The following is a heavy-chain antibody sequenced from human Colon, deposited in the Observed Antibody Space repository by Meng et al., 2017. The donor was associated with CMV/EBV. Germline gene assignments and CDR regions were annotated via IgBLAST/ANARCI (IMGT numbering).Heavy chain of an antibody. J-gene: IGHJ1*01. CDR3: ARGWPPDF. CDR1: GFTFRSYS. D-gene: IGHD6-13*01. V-gene: IGHV3-21*06. Sequence: GGSLRLSCAASGFTFRSYSLNWVRQAPGKGLEWVSSISHTSDTYYADSLKGRFTLSRDNAQNSVYLQMNSLTAEDTAVYYCARGWPPDFWGQGTLVTVSS. CDR2: ISHTSDT.